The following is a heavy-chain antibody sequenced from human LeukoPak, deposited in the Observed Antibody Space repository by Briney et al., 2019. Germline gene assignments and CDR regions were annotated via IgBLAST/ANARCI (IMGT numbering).Heavy chain of an antibody. CDR3: ARDTTDYYGSSGYYPHFEY. V-gene: IGHV1-2*02. CDR2: INPNSGGT. D-gene: IGHD3-22*01. CDR1: GYTFTGYY. Sequence: ASVKVSCKASGYTFTGYYMHWVRQAPGQGLEWMGWINPNSGGTNYAQKFQGRVTMTRDTSISTAYMELSRLRSDDTAVYYCARDTTDYYGSSGYYPHFEYWGQGTLVTVSS. J-gene: IGHJ4*02.